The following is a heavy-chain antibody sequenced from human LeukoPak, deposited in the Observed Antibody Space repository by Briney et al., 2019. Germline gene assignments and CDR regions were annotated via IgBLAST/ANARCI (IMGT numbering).Heavy chain of an antibody. CDR2: ISSSSSCI. CDR3: ARDSSSWRFDY. V-gene: IGHV3-21*01. D-gene: IGHD6-13*01. Sequence: GGSLRLSCAASGFTFSSYSMNWVRQAPGKGLEWVSSISSSSSCIYYADSVKGRFTISRDNAKNSLYLQMNSLRAEDTAVYYCARDSSSWRFDYWGQGTLVTVSS. J-gene: IGHJ4*02. CDR1: GFTFSSYS.